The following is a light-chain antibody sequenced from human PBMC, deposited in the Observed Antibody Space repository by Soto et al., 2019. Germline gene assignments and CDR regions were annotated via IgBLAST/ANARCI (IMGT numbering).Light chain of an antibody. Sequence: QSALTQPASVSGSPGQSITISCTGTSSDVGAYYYVSWYQQHPGTAPKLIIYDVSNRPSGVSNRFSGSKSGNTASLTISGLQADDEADYYCSSYSTTSTLVFGSGTKVTVL. J-gene: IGLJ1*01. V-gene: IGLV2-14*01. CDR3: SSYSTTSTLV. CDR2: DVS. CDR1: SSDVGAYYY.